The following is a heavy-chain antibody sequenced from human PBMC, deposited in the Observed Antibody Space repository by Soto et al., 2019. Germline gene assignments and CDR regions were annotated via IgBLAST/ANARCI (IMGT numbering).Heavy chain of an antibody. V-gene: IGHV1-46*03. J-gene: IGHJ6*03. Sequence: ASVKVSCKASGYTFTSYYMHWVRQAPGQGLEWMGIINPSGGSTSYAQKFQGRVTMTRDTSTSTVYMELSSLRSEDTAVYYCASCSGGSCYNYYYYYMDVWGKGTTVTVSS. CDR1: GYTFTSYY. CDR3: ASCSGGSCYNYYYYYMDV. CDR2: INPSGGST. D-gene: IGHD2-15*01.